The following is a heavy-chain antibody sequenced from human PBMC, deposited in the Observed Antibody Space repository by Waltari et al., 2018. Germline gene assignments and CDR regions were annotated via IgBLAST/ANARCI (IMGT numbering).Heavy chain of an antibody. CDR3: ARHQTYYDFWSGYYGAIDY. V-gene: IGHV4-59*08. Sequence: QVQLQESGPGLVKPSETLSLTCTVSGGSISSYYWSWIRQPPGKGLEWIGYIYYSGSTNYNPSLKSRVTISVDTSKNQFSLKLSSVTAADTAVYYCARHQTYYDFWSGYYGAIDYWGQGTLVTVSS. J-gene: IGHJ4*02. D-gene: IGHD3-3*01. CDR2: IYYSGST. CDR1: GGSISSYY.